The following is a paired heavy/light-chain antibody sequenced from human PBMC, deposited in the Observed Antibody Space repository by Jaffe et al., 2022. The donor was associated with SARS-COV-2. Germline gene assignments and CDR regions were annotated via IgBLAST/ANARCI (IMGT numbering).Heavy chain of an antibody. CDR3: ARDYGAYYFDY. Sequence: QLQLVESGGGLVKPGGSLRLSCAASGFTFSDYYMSWIRQAPGKGLEWVSYISSSGSTIYYADSVKGRFTISRDNAKNSLYLQMNSLRAEDTAVYYCARDYGAYYFDYWGQGTLVTVSS. CDR2: ISSSGSTI. V-gene: IGHV3-11*01. D-gene: IGHD4-17*01. J-gene: IGHJ4*02. CDR1: GFTFSDYY.
Light chain of an antibody. CDR2: EVS. Sequence: QSALTQPASVSGSPGQSITISCTGTSSDVGGYNYVSWYQQHPGKAPKLMIYEVSNRPSGVSNRFSGSKSGNTASLTISGLQAEDEADYYCSSYTSSSTPVLFGGGTKLTVL. CDR1: SSDVGGYNY. CDR3: SSYTSSSTPVL. J-gene: IGLJ2*01. V-gene: IGLV2-14*01.